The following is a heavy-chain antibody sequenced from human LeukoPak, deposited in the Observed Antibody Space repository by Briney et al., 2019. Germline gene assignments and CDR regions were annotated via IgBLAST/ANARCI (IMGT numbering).Heavy chain of an antibody. CDR1: GGSFSGYY. Sequence: SETLSLTCAVYGGSFSGYYWSWIRQPPGKGLEWIGEINHSGSTNYNPSLKSRVTISVDTSKNQFSLKLSSVTAADTAVYYCARGPRPTYYDFWSGYCSWFDPWGQGTLVTVSS. CDR3: ARGPRPTYYDFWSGYCSWFDP. D-gene: IGHD3-3*01. J-gene: IGHJ5*02. CDR2: INHSGST. V-gene: IGHV4-34*01.